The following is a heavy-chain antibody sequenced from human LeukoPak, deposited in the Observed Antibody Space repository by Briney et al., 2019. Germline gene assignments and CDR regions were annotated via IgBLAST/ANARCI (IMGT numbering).Heavy chain of an antibody. CDR2: IPSNGNNR. CDR3: ARVRLRISAAPLDY. V-gene: IGHV3-30-3*01. J-gene: IGHJ4*02. D-gene: IGHD6-13*01. CDR1: GFSFSSYT. Sequence: GGSLRLSCAASGFSFSSYTIHWVRQAPGKGLEWVAVIPSNGNNRYYTDSVEGRFTISRDNSKNTVYLQMNSLRGEDTAVYYCARVRLRISAAPLDYWGQGTLVTVSS.